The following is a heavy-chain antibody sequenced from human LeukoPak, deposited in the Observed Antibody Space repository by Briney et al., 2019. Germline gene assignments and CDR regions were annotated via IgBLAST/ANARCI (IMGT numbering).Heavy chain of an antibody. V-gene: IGHV4-59*08. CDR3: ARLVGFNWFDP. Sequence: SETLSLTCTVSGDSISSYYWSWIRQPPGKGLEWIGYIYYSGSTNYNPSLKSRVTISVDTSKNQFSLKLSSVTAADTAVYYCARLVGFNWFDPWGQGTLVTVSS. CDR1: GDSISSYY. D-gene: IGHD2-21*01. CDR2: IYYSGST. J-gene: IGHJ5*02.